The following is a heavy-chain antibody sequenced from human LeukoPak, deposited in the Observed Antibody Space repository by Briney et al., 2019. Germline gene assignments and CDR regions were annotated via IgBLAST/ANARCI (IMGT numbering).Heavy chain of an antibody. CDR3: AREALRYFDWAPYYFNY. CDR1: GGSISRYY. V-gene: IGHV4-59*01. CDR2: VYYSGST. D-gene: IGHD3-9*01. Sequence: SETLSLTCTVSGGSISRYYWSWIRQPPGKGLEWIGYVYYSGSTNYNPSLKSRVTISVDTSKNQFSLKLSSVTAADTAVYYCAREALRYFDWAPYYFNYWGQGTLVTVSS. J-gene: IGHJ4*02.